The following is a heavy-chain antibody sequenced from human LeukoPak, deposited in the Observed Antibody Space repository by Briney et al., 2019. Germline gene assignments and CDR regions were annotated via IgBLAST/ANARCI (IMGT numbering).Heavy chain of an antibody. CDR2: IKQDGSEK. Sequence: GGSLRLSCVASGFTFSTDWMNWVRQAPGKGLEWVANIKQDGSEKYYVDSVKGRFTVSRDNPKNLLYLQLNSLRAEDTAVYYCVTGRGSGPQWGQGTLVTVSS. CDR3: VTGRGSGPQ. V-gene: IGHV3-7*01. D-gene: IGHD2-15*01. CDR1: GFTFSTDW. J-gene: IGHJ4*02.